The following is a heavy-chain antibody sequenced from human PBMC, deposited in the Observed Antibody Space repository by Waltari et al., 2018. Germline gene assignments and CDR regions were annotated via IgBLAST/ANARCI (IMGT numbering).Heavy chain of an antibody. V-gene: IGHV4-59*01. CDR1: GGSISSYY. J-gene: IGHJ4*02. CDR3: AREGYYYDSSGYSHFDY. CDR2: IYYSGST. Sequence: QVQLQESGPGLVKPSETLSLTCTVPGGSISSYYWSWIRQPPGKGLEWIGYIYYSGSTNYNPSLKSRVTISVDTSKNQFSLKLSSVTAADTAVYYCAREGYYYDSSGYSHFDYWGQGTLVTVSS. D-gene: IGHD3-22*01.